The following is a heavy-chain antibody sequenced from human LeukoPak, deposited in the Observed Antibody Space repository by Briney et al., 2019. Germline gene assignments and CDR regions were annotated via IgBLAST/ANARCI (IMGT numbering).Heavy chain of an antibody. J-gene: IGHJ6*02. CDR2: ISSSSSYI. CDR3: ARAPTSRFLEWYNYYYGMDV. D-gene: IGHD3-3*01. Sequence: GGSLRLSCAASGFTFSSYSMNWVRQAPGKGLEWVSSISSSSSYIYYADSVKGRFTISRDNAKNSLYLQMNRLRAEDTAVYYCARAPTSRFLEWYNYYYGMDVWGQGTTVTVSS. CDR1: GFTFSSYS. V-gene: IGHV3-21*01.